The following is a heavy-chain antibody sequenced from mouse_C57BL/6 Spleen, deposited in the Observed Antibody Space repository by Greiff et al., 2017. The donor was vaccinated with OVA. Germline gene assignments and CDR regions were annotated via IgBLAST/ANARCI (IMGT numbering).Heavy chain of an antibody. Sequence: QVQLQQSGAELVKPGASVKLSCKASGYTFPEYTIHWVKQRSGQGLAWIGWFYPGSGSIQYNEKFKDKATLTADNSSRTVYMELSRLTSEDSAVYFCASGDYYYFDYWGQGTTLTVSS. J-gene: IGHJ2*01. D-gene: IGHD1-1*01. CDR1: GYTFPEYT. CDR2: FYPGSGSI. CDR3: ASGDYYYFDY. V-gene: IGHV1-62-2*01.